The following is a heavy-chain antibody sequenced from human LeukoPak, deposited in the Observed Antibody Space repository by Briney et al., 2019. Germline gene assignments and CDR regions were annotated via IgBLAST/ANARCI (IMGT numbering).Heavy chain of an antibody. D-gene: IGHD1-1*01. CDR1: GYSISNDYY. Sequence: PSETLSLTCVVSGYSISNDYYWGWIRQPPGKGLEWIGNINHSGGSYYNPSLKSRVTILVDTSKNQFSLKLSSVTAADTAVYYCAKAGTTGIHHWFDPWGQGNLVTVSS. CDR2: INHSGGS. J-gene: IGHJ5*02. CDR3: AKAGTTGIHHWFDP. V-gene: IGHV4-38-2*01.